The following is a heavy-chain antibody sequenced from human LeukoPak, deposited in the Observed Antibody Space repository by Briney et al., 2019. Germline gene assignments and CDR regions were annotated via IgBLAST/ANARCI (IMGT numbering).Heavy chain of an antibody. Sequence: SVKVSCKASGGTFSSYAISWVRQAPGQGLEWMGRIIPIFGTANYAQKFQGRVTITTGESTSTAYMELSSLRSEDTAVYYCARDHGLPSGDPFDYWGQGTLVTVSS. V-gene: IGHV1-69*05. J-gene: IGHJ4*02. D-gene: IGHD3-10*01. CDR2: IIPIFGTA. CDR3: ARDHGLPSGDPFDY. CDR1: GGTFSSYA.